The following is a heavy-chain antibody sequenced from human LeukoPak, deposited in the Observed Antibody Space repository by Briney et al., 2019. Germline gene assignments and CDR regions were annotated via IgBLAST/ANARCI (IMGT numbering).Heavy chain of an antibody. CDR3: ARELIAAPGDYYYYYYGMDV. J-gene: IGHJ6*02. V-gene: IGHV7-4-1*02. Sequence: VSVKVSCKASGYTFTSYAMNWVRQAPGQGLEWMGWINTNTGNPTYAQGFTGRFVFSLDTSVSTAYLQISSLKAEDTAVYYCARELIAAPGDYYYYYYGMDVWGQGTTVTVSS. CDR1: GYTFTSYA. D-gene: IGHD6-6*01. CDR2: INTNTGNP.